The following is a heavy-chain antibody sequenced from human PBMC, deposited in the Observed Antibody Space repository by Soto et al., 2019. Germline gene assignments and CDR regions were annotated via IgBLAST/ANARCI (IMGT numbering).Heavy chain of an antibody. J-gene: IGHJ4*02. V-gene: IGHV3-23*01. CDR1: VFTFSRSV. Sequence: GGSLRLSCAASVFTFSRSVMSWVRQAPGKGLEWVSAISGSGGSTYYADSVKGRFTISRDNSKNTLYLQMNSLRAEDTAVYYCAKACRGCTAVLFDYWGQGTLVTVSS. D-gene: IGHD6-19*01. CDR3: AKACRGCTAVLFDY. CDR2: ISGSGGST.